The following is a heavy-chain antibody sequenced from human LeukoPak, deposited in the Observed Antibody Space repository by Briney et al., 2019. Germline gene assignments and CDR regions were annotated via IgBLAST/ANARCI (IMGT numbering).Heavy chain of an antibody. Sequence: ASVKVSCKASGYSFTSYDINWVRQATGQGREGMGWMNPNRGDTGYAQKCQGRVTITRDTSISTAYMELSRLRSDDTAVYYCARDGRGYSSGWYSHVYYYYMDVWGKGTTVTVSS. V-gene: IGHV1-8*03. CDR1: GYSFTSYD. D-gene: IGHD6-19*01. CDR2: MNPNRGDT. J-gene: IGHJ6*03. CDR3: ARDGRGYSSGWYSHVYYYYMDV.